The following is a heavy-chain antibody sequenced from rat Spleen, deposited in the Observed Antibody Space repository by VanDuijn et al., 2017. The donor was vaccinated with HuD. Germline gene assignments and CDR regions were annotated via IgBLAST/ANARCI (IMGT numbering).Heavy chain of an antibody. CDR3: TRDHSYWGNYYPGGFAY. V-gene: IGHV2-34*01. Sequence: QVQLKESGPGLVQPSETLSLTCTVSGFSLTSYSVSWVRQPSGKGPEWMGRMWYDGDTAYNSALKSRLSISRDTSKNQVFLKMNSLQTEDTAIYFCTRDHSYWGNYYPGGFAYWGQGTLVTVSS. D-gene: IGHD1-12*02. CDR1: GFSLTSYS. CDR2: MWYDGDT. J-gene: IGHJ3*01.